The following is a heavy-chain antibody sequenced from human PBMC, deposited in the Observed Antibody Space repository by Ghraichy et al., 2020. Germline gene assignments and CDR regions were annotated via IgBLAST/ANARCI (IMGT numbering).Heavy chain of an antibody. CDR1: GSSISRNY. Sequence: SETLSLTCTVSGSSISRNYWRWIRQPPGKGLEWIGWIYYNGDTNYNPSLKSRVTISVDASKNKFSLKLSSVTAADTAVYYCATGGNSLDFWGQGTLGTVSS. CDR3: ATGGNSLDF. V-gene: IGHV4-59*03. CDR2: IYYNGDT. D-gene: IGHD4-23*01. J-gene: IGHJ4*02.